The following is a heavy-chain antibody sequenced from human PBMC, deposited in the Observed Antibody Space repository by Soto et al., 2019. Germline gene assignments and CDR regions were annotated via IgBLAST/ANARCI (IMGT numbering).Heavy chain of an antibody. CDR2: IGISGTII. V-gene: IGHV3-48*03. CDR3: AREGGFDWFYP. Sequence: WGSLRLSCEGSGFIFSDYEMTWVRQVPGKGLEWISYIGISGTIIHYADSVKGRFTISRDNAKNSVYLQMNSLRVEDTAIYYCAREGGFDWFYPWGQGTLVTVSS. J-gene: IGHJ5*02. CDR1: GFIFSDYE.